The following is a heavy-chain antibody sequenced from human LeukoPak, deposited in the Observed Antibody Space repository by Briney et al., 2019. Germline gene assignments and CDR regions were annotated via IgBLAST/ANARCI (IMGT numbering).Heavy chain of an antibody. CDR1: GFTFSSYW. CDR3: AKAPWRIAAAGTYFDY. Sequence: GGSLRLSCAASGFTFSSYWTHWVGQAPGKGLVWVSRINSDGSSTSYADSVKGRFTISRDNSKNTLYLQMNSLRAEDTAVYYCAKAPWRIAAAGTYFDYWGQGTLVTVSS. V-gene: IGHV3-74*01. J-gene: IGHJ4*02. CDR2: INSDGSST. D-gene: IGHD6-13*01.